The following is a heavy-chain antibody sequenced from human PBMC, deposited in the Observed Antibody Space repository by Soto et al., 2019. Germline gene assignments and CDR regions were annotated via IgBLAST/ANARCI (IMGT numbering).Heavy chain of an antibody. CDR2: ISAYNGNT. J-gene: IGHJ4*02. V-gene: IGHV1-18*01. D-gene: IGHD2-21*02. Sequence: QVQLVQSGAEVKKPGASVKVSCKATGYTFTSYGISWVRQAPGQGIEWMGWISAYNGNTNYAQKLQGRVTMTTDTSTSTAYMELRSLRSDDTAVYYCALAPLSRNCGGDCRNYWGQGTLVTVSS. CDR1: GYTFTSYG. CDR3: ALAPLSRNCGGDCRNY.